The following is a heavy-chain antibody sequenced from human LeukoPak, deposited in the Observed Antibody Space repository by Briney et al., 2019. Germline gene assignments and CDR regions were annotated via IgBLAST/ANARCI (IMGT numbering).Heavy chain of an antibody. J-gene: IGHJ5*02. CDR3: AHFGAYYDSSGYINWFDP. V-gene: IGHV2-5*01. Sequence: SGPTLVKPTQTLTLTCTFSGFSLSTSGVGVGWIRQPPGKALEWLALIYWNDDKRYSPSLKSRLTITKDTSKNQVVLTMTNMDLVDTATYYCAHFGAYYDSSGYINWFDPWGQGTLVTVSS. CDR1: GFSLSTSGVG. CDR2: IYWNDDK. D-gene: IGHD3-22*01.